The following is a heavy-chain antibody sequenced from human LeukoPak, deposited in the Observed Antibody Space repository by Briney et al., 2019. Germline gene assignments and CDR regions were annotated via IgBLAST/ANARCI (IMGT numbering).Heavy chain of an antibody. D-gene: IGHD3-22*01. Sequence: SETLSLTCAVSGGSFNRGTFFWTWLRQPPGTGLEWIGYISNSGSTNYNPSLKSRVTISSDTSKTQFSLRLTSVTAADTAVYYCARSPSGYRFDSWGQGTLVTVSS. CDR2: ISNSGST. J-gene: IGHJ4*02. CDR1: GGSFNRGTFF. V-gene: IGHV4-61*01. CDR3: ARSPSGYRFDS.